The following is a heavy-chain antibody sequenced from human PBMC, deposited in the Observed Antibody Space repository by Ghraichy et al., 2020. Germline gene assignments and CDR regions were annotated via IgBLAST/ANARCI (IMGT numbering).Heavy chain of an antibody. CDR2: ISSSSSTI. D-gene: IGHD3-10*01. CDR3: ARGSPLWFGELSHYFDY. CDR1: GFTFSSYS. J-gene: IGHJ4*02. Sequence: GGSLRLSCAASGFTFSSYSMNWVRQAPGKGLEWVSYISSSSSTIYYADSVKGRFTISRDNAKNSLYLQMNSLRDEDTAVYYCARGSPLWFGELSHYFDYWGQGTLVTVSS. V-gene: IGHV3-48*02.